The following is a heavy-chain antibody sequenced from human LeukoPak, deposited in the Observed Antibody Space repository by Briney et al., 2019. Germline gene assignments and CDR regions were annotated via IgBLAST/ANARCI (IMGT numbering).Heavy chain of an antibody. CDR1: GFTFSSYW. D-gene: IGHD3-16*01. CDR3: ARLTPPFDY. V-gene: IGHV3-74*01. Sequence: GGSLRLSSAASGFTFSSYWMHWVRQAPGKGLVWVARINSDGSSTNYGDSVKGRFTISRDNAKNTLYLQMNSLRAEDTAVYYCARLTPPFDYWGQGTLVTVSS. CDR2: INSDGSST. J-gene: IGHJ4*02.